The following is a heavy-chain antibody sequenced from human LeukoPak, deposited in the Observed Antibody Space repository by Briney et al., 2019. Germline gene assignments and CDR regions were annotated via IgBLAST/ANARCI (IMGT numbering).Heavy chain of an antibody. CDR2: ISGSGGST. V-gene: IGHV3-23*01. D-gene: IGHD3-3*01. CDR1: GFTFSSYA. J-gene: IGHJ4*02. Sequence: GGSLRLSCAASGFTFSSYAMSWVRQAPGKGLEWVSAISGSGGSTYYADSVKGRFTISRDNSKNTLYLQMNSLRAEDTAAYYCAKAYDFWSGYHWGQGTLVTVSS. CDR3: AKAYDFWSGYH.